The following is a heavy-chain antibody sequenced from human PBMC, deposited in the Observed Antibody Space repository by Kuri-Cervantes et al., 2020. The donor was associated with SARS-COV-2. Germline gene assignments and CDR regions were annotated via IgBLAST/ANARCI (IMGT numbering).Heavy chain of an antibody. D-gene: IGHD2-2*02. J-gene: IGHJ6*02. CDR2: ISSSSSYI. V-gene: IGHV3-21*01. Sequence: GGSLRLSCAASGFTLSNYDMNWARQAPGKGLEWVSSISSSSSYIYYADSVKGRFTISRDNAKNSLYLQMNSLRAEDTAVYYCARDEVVVVPAAISGWYYYGMDVWGQGTTVTVSS. CDR1: GFTLSNYD. CDR3: ARDEVVVVPAAISGWYYYGMDV.